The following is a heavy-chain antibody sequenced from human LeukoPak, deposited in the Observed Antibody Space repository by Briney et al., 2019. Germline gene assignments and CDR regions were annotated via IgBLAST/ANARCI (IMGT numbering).Heavy chain of an antibody. D-gene: IGHD3-22*01. V-gene: IGHV3-23*01. Sequence: GGSLRLSCTASGFAFSSYAMSWVRQAPGVGLEWVSAIDGGGGRTWHADSVRGRFTISRDNSKDTLFMQMNSLRAEDTAVYYCAKDFYDSSGSRYDYWGQGTLVTVSS. CDR1: GFAFSSYA. CDR3: AKDFYDSSGSRYDY. CDR2: IDGGGGRT. J-gene: IGHJ4*02.